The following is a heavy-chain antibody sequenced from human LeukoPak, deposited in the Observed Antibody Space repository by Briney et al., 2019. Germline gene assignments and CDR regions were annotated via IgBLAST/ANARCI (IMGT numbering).Heavy chain of an antibody. Sequence: GGSLRLSCAASGFTFSSYSMNWVRQAPGKGLEWVSSISSSSSYIYYADSVKGRFTISRDNAKNSLYLQMNSLRAEDTAVYYCARDLGDYVWGSYRYSHFDYWGQETLVTVSS. D-gene: IGHD3-16*02. J-gene: IGHJ4*02. CDR1: GFTFSSYS. CDR2: ISSSSSYI. V-gene: IGHV3-21*01. CDR3: ARDLGDYVWGSYRYSHFDY.